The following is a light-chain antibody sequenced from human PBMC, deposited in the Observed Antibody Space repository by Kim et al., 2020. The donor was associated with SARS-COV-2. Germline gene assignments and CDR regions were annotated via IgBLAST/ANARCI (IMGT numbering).Light chain of an antibody. Sequence: QSVVTQAPPASGTPGQSVTISCSGSSSNIGSHTVNWYQQFPGTAPKLLIYTNNQRLSGVPDRFSGSKSGTSVSLAISGLQSEDEADYYCAVWDDSLKGPVFGGGTKVTVL. CDR2: TNN. CDR1: SSNIGSHT. CDR3: AVWDDSLKGPV. V-gene: IGLV1-44*01. J-gene: IGLJ2*01.